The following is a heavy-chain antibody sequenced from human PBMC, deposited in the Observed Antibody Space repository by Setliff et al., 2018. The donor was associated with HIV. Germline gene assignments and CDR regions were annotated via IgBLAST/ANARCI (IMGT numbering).Heavy chain of an antibody. CDR1: GYNFLSYG. J-gene: IGHJ3*01. D-gene: IGHD3-22*01. V-gene: IGHV1-18*04. CDR2: ISAYKGNT. Sequence: GASVKVSCKAAGYNFLSYGFSWVRQAPGQGVQWTGWISAYKGNTIYAKNLQGRVTMTTDTSTSTVYMELRSLTSDDTAVYYCAKADCTSSSCYSPFNACGPGTMVTVSS. CDR3: AKADCTSSSCYSPFNA.